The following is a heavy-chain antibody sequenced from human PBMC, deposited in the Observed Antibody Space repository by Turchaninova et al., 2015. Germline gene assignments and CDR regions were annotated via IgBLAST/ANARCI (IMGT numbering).Heavy chain of an antibody. D-gene: IGHD1-26*01. Sequence: EVHLVASGGGLVQPGGCPRLSVSASGFSFSSYCVTGVLQAPGKGLEWVANIKLDGSEKNYADSVKGRFTISRDNAKNSLYLQMNSLRVEDTAVYYCATTSLDSWGRGTLVTVSS. CDR3: ATTSLDS. J-gene: IGHJ4*02. CDR1: GFSFSSYC. V-gene: IGHV3-7*03. CDR2: IKLDGSEK.